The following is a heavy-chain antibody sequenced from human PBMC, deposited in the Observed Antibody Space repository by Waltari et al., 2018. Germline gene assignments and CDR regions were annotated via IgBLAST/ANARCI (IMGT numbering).Heavy chain of an antibody. V-gene: IGHV3-48*03. CDR2: ISSSGSSI. CDR3: AKVGATMDFDH. CDR1: GFSFSSYE. J-gene: IGHJ4*02. D-gene: IGHD3-10*01. Sequence: EVHLVESGGGLVQPGGSLRLSCAASGFSFSSYEMNWVRQAPGKGLDWVAYISSSGSSIYYADSVKGRFTVSRDNAKNSVYLQMSSLRAGDTSVYYCAKVGATMDFDHWGQGTLVTVSS.